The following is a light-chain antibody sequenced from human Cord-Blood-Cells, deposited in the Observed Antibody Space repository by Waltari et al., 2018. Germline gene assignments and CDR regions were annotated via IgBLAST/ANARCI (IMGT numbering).Light chain of an antibody. CDR1: SSDVGGYNY. J-gene: IGLJ1*01. V-gene: IGLV2-14*01. CDR3: SSYTSSSTLYV. Sequence: QSALTQPASVSGSPGQSITISCTGTSSDVGGYNYVSWYQQHPGKAPKRMIYEVSNRPSGVSTRFACSKSGNTASLTISGLQAEDEADYYCSSYTSSSTLYVFGTGTKVTVL. CDR2: EVS.